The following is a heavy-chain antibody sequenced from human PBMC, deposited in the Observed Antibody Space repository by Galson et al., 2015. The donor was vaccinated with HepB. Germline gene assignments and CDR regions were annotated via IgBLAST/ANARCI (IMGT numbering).Heavy chain of an antibody. V-gene: IGHV3-7*01. J-gene: IGHJ4*02. CDR3: ATDFVSIMGAAGFDY. Sequence: SLRLSCAASGLTFTNYWMSWVRQAPGKGLEWVANIKQDESEKYYVDSVKGRFTISRDNAKNSLYLQMNSLRAEDTAVYYCATDFVSIMGAAGFDYWGRGTLVTVSS. D-gene: IGHD1-26*01. CDR2: IKQDESEK. CDR1: GLTFTNYW.